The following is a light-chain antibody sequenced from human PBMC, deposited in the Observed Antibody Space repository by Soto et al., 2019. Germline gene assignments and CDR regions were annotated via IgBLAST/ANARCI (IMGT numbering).Light chain of an antibody. CDR3: SSYTSSSTLGV. V-gene: IGLV2-14*01. CDR2: EVS. J-gene: IGLJ3*02. CDR1: SSDVGGYNY. Sequence: QSALTQPASVSGSPGQSIIISCTGTSSDVGGYNYVSWYQQHPGKAPKLMIFEVSNRPSGVSSRFSGSKSGNTASLTISGLEAEDEADYYCSSYTSSSTLGVFGGGTKLTVL.